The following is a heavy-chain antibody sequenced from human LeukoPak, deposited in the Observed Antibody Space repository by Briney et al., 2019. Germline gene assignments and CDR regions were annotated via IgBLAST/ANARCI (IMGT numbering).Heavy chain of an antibody. J-gene: IGHJ4*02. CDR3: ARALLSFGEPFDY. D-gene: IGHD3-10*01. CDR2: INHSGST. V-gene: IGHV4-34*01. CDR1: GGSFSGYY. Sequence: SETLSLTCAVYGGSFSGYYWSWIRQPPGKGLEWIGEINHSGSTNYNPSLKSRVTISVDTSKNQFSLKLSSVTAADTAVYYCARALLSFGEPFDYWGRGTLVTVSS.